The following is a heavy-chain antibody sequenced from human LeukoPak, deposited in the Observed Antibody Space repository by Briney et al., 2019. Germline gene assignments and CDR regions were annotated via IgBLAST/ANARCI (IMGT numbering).Heavy chain of an antibody. CDR2: TYYSGST. Sequence: PSETLSLTCTVSGGSISGYNWSWIRQSPGKGLEWIGYTYYSGSTNYNPSLQSRVTLSLDTSKNQFSLTLSSVTAADTAVYYCARNIAVTGTYSYSDYWGQGTLVTVSS. J-gene: IGHJ4*02. CDR3: ARNIAVTGTYSYSDY. D-gene: IGHD6-19*01. V-gene: IGHV4-59*08. CDR1: GGSISGYN.